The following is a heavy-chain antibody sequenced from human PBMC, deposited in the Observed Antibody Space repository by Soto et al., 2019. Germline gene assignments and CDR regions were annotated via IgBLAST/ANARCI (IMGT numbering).Heavy chain of an antibody. Sequence: QVQLVESGGGVVQPGRSLRLSCAASGFTFSSYGMHWVRQAPGKGLEWVAVISYDGSNKYYADSVKGRFTISRDNSKNTLYLQMNSLRAEDTAVYYCAKGQDIVVVVAPPPFDYWGQGTLVTVSS. CDR2: ISYDGSNK. V-gene: IGHV3-30*18. CDR1: GFTFSSYG. J-gene: IGHJ4*02. CDR3: AKGQDIVVVVAPPPFDY. D-gene: IGHD2-15*01.